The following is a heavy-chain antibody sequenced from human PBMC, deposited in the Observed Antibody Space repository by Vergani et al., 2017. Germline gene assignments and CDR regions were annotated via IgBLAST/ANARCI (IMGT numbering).Heavy chain of an antibody. J-gene: IGHJ4*02. V-gene: IGHV4-34*01. CDR1: GGSFSGYY. Sequence: QVQLQQWGAGLLKPSETLSLTCAVYGGSFSGYYWSWIRQPPGKGLEWIGEINHSGSTNYNPSLKSRVTISVDTSKNQFSLKLSFVTAADTAVYYCARRWLRRAYFDYWGQGTLVTVSS. CDR3: ARRWLRRAYFDY. D-gene: IGHD5-12*01. CDR2: INHSGST.